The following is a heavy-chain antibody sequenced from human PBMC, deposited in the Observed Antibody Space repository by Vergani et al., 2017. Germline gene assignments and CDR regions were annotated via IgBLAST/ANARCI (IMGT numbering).Heavy chain of an antibody. V-gene: IGHV3-9*01. CDR1: GFTFDDYA. J-gene: IGHJ5*02. Sequence: EVQLVESGGGLVQPGRSLRLSCAASGFTFDDYAMHWVRQAPGKGLEWVSGISWNSGSIGHADSVKGRFTISRDNAKNSLYLQMNSLRAEDTALYYCAKDILRYSSSIDHWGQGTLVTVSS. CDR3: AKDILRYSSSIDH. CDR2: ISWNSGSI. D-gene: IGHD6-6*01.